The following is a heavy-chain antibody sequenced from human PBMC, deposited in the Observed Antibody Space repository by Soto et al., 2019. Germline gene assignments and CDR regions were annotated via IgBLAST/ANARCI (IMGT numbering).Heavy chain of an antibody. Sequence: GESLKISCVASGFSFSSYSLSWVRQAPGKGLEWISYIDTSGSLIYYADSVEGRFAISRDNAKNSLYLQVDSLRDEDTALYYCARDFLTGDAREAFDIWGQGTMVTVSS. V-gene: IGHV3-48*02. CDR3: ARDFLTGDAREAFDI. CDR2: IDTSGSLI. J-gene: IGHJ3*02. CDR1: GFSFSSYS. D-gene: IGHD7-27*01.